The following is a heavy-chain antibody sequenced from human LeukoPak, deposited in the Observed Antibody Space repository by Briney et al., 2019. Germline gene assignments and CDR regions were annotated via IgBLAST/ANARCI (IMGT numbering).Heavy chain of an antibody. Sequence: GASVKVSCKASGYTFTSYGISWVRQAPGQGLEWMGWISAYNGNTNYAQKLQGRVTMTTDTSTSTAYMELRSLRSDDTAVYYCARDESGYSSDAFDIWGQGTMVTVSS. J-gene: IGHJ3*02. D-gene: IGHD5-18*01. CDR3: ARDESGYSSDAFDI. V-gene: IGHV1-18*01. CDR1: GYTFTSYG. CDR2: ISAYNGNT.